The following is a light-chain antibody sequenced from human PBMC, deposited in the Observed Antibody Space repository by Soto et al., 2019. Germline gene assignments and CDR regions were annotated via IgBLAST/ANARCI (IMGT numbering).Light chain of an antibody. CDR3: QQSASSPLT. Sequence: EIVLPQSPGTLSLSSGERATLSCRASQSVRSNYLAWYQQKPGQAPRLLIYGASSRATGIPDRFGGSGSGTHFTLAISRLAPEYFAVDYRQQSASSPLTFGGGIKVEIK. V-gene: IGKV3-20*01. CDR2: GAS. J-gene: IGKJ4*01. CDR1: QSVRSNY.